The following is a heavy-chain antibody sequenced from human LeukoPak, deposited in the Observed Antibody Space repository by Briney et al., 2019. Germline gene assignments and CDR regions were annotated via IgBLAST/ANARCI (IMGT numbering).Heavy chain of an antibody. CDR2: IHYSGSA. V-gene: IGHV4-61*01. CDR3: ARDMGAPDYGSYSVDY. D-gene: IGHD4-23*01. CDR1: GGSFSSGSYY. Sequence: SETLSLTCTVSGGSFSSGSYYWSWIRQPPGRGLEWIAYIHYSGSAAYNPSLKSRVTISRDMSTNQFSLKMTSVTAADTAVYFCARDMGAPDYGSYSVDYWGQGTLVTVSS. J-gene: IGHJ4*02.